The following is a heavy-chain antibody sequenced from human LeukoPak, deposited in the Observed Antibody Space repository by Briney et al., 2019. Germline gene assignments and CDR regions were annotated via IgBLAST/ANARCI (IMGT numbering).Heavy chain of an antibody. J-gene: IGHJ4*02. CDR2: IDHSGST. CDR1: GGSFSGYY. V-gene: IGHV4-34*01. Sequence: SETLSLTCAVYGGSFSGYYWSWIRQPPGKGLEWIGEIDHSGSTNYNPSLKSRVTISVDTSKNQFSLKLSSVTAADTAVYYCARGLRQVTMIVVVSPYFDYWGQGTLVTVSS. D-gene: IGHD3-22*01. CDR3: ARGLRQVTMIVVVSPYFDY.